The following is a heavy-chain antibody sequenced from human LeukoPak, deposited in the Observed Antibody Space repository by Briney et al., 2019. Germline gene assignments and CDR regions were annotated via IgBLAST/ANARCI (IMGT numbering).Heavy chain of an antibody. Sequence: SQTLSLTCTVSGGSISSGSYYWSWIRQPAGKGLEWIGRICTSGSTNYNPSLKSRVTISVDTSKNQFSLKLSSVTAADTAVYYCARRPRNSGNYDGPSGLDYWGRGTPVTVSS. D-gene: IGHD1-26*01. CDR3: ARRPRNSGNYDGPSGLDY. J-gene: IGHJ4*02. V-gene: IGHV4-61*02. CDR2: ICTSGST. CDR1: GGSISSGSYY.